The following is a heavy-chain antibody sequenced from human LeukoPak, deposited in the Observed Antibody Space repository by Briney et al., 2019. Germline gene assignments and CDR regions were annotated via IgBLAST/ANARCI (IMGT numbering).Heavy chain of an antibody. Sequence: GGSLRLSCAASGFTFSSYSMNWVRQAPGKGLEWVSSISSSRSYIYYADSVKGRFTISRDNAKNSLYLQMNSLRAEDTAVYYCAKDRQPGGSYYFDYWGQGTLVTVSS. CDR3: AKDRQPGGSYYFDY. CDR1: GFTFSSYS. V-gene: IGHV3-21*01. CDR2: ISSSRSYI. J-gene: IGHJ4*02. D-gene: IGHD1-26*01.